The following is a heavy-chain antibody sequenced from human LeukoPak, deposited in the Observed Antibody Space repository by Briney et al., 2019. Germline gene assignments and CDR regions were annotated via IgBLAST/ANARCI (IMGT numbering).Heavy chain of an antibody. D-gene: IGHD2-2*01. Sequence: PSETLSLTCAVYGGSFSGYYRGWIRQPPGKGLEWIGSIYYSGSTYYNPSLKSRVTISVDTSKNQFSLKLSSVTAADTAVYYCARHREYCSSTSCYYYYYYMDVWGKGTTVTISS. V-gene: IGHV4-39*01. CDR2: IYYSGST. J-gene: IGHJ6*03. CDR3: ARHREYCSSTSCYYYYYYMDV. CDR1: GGSFSGYY.